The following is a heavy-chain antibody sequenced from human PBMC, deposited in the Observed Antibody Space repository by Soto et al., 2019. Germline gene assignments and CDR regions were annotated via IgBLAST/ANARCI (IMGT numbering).Heavy chain of an antibody. J-gene: IGHJ4*02. CDR1: GFSFSNYG. CDR2: IFRDGNTK. V-gene: IGHV3-33*06. CDR3: TNCRASFNFDY. Sequence: QVQLAEAGGGVVQPGGSLTLSCAASGFSFSNYGMHWVRQAPGKGLEWVAAIFRDGNTKRYADSVKGRFSVSRDNSQNTLYLQMNSLSSEATAVYYCTNCRASFNFDYWGQGALVTVSS. D-gene: IGHD3-10*01.